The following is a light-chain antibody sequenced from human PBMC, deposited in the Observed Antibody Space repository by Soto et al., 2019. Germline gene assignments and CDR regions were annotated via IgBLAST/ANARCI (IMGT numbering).Light chain of an antibody. J-gene: IGKJ1*01. Sequence: EIVMTQSPATLSGSPGERATLSCRASQSVSTNLAWYQQKPGQAPRLLIYGAFTRATGIPTRFSGSRSGTEFTLTINSLQSDDFAVYYCQQYTNRPPWTFGQGTKV. V-gene: IGKV3-15*01. CDR3: QQYTNRPPWT. CDR2: GAF. CDR1: QSVSTN.